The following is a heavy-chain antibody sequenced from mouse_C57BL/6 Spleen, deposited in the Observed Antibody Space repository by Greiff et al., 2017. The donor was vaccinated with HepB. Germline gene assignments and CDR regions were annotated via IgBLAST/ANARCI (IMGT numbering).Heavy chain of an antibody. CDR3: TFYSFDY. CDR1: GFNIKDDY. J-gene: IGHJ2*01. Sequence: EVQLVESGAELVRPGASVKLSCTASGFNIKDDYMHWVKQRPEQGLEWIGWIDPENGDTAYASKFQGKATITADTSSNTAYLQLSSLTSEDTAVYYCTFYSFDYWGQGTTLTVSS. V-gene: IGHV14-4*01. D-gene: IGHD2-12*01. CDR2: IDPENGDT.